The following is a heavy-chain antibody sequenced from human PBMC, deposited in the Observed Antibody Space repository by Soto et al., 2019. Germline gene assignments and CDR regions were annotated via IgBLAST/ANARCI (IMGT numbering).Heavy chain of an antibody. V-gene: IGHV1-46*01. D-gene: IGHD5-12*01. CDR3: ARGRGYSGYDLQEDGFDV. CDR1: GYTFSSFY. Sequence: QVQLMQSGTEVKEPGASVNLSCKASGYTFSSFYIHWVRQAPGQGLEWVGIMNPSGDRTNYAQNFQGRVTMTRDKATSTVYMELSGLRSEDTAVYYCARGRGYSGYDLQEDGFDVWGQGTMVTVS. CDR2: MNPSGDRT. J-gene: IGHJ3*01.